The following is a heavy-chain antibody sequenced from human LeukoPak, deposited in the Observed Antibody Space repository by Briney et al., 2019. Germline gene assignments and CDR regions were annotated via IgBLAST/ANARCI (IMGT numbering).Heavy chain of an antibody. D-gene: IGHD3-10*01. V-gene: IGHV3-48*04. CDR2: VSISSGTI. Sequence: PGGSLRLSCAASGFTFSGHNMNWVRQAPGKGLEWIAFVSISSGTIYYADSVNGRFRISRDNAKSSLDLEMNSLRAEDTAVYYCAGTYYYGSGSYSPDYWGQGTLVTVSS. J-gene: IGHJ4*02. CDR1: GFTFSGHN. CDR3: AGTYYYGSGSYSPDY.